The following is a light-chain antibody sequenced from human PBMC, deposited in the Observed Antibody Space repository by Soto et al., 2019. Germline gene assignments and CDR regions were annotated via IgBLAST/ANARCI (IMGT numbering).Light chain of an antibody. Sequence: EIVMTQSPATLSVSPGDRATLSCRASQSVDNDLAWYQQKPGQPPRLLIYDASTRATGIPARFGGSQSGTEFTLTISSLLSEDFAVHSCQQYNNWPLTFGGGTKVEIK. CDR2: DAS. V-gene: IGKV3D-15*01. CDR3: QQYNNWPLT. CDR1: QSVDND. J-gene: IGKJ4*01.